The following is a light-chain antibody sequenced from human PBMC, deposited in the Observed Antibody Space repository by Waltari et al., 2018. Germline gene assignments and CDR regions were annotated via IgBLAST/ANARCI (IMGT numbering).Light chain of an antibody. CDR1: SADIGGFDY. CDR3: SSYSTTSTLVV. Sequence: QSALTQPASVSGSPGQSITITCTGTSADIGGFDYVSWYQQRPGKAPKLIIFEVSNRDSGIFNRFSGAKSGNTASLTISGLQTEDDSDYYCSSYSTTSTLVVFGGGTKVTVL. J-gene: IGLJ2*01. V-gene: IGLV2-14*01. CDR2: EVS.